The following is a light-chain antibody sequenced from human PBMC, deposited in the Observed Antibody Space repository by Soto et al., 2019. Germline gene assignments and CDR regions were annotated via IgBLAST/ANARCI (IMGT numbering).Light chain of an antibody. CDR2: GAS. Sequence: EIVLTQSPATLSLSPGEGATLSCRASHSVASTYLAWYQQKPGLAPRLIIYGASNRASGTPDRFSGGGSGTDFTLTISRLEPEDFAVYYCQQCGSSSFTFGQGTKLEIK. J-gene: IGKJ2*01. CDR1: HSVASTY. CDR3: QQCGSSSFT. V-gene: IGKV3-20*01.